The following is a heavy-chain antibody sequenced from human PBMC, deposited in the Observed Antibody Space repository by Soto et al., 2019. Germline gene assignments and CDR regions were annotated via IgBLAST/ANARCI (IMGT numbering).Heavy chain of an antibody. CDR3: ARVYDSSGYYPTYFDY. D-gene: IGHD3-22*01. J-gene: IGHJ4*02. V-gene: IGHV1-18*04. Sequence: APLKGSCKASGYTFTSYGISWVRQAPGQGLEWMGWISAYNGNTNYAQKLQGRVTMTTDTSTSTAYMELRSLRSDDTAVYYCARVYDSSGYYPTYFDYWGQGTLVTVSS. CDR1: GYTFTSYG. CDR2: ISAYNGNT.